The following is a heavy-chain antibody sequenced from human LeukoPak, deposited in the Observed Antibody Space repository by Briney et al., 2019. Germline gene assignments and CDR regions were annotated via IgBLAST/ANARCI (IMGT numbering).Heavy chain of an antibody. J-gene: IGHJ4*02. V-gene: IGHV4-59*08. D-gene: IGHD4-17*01. CDR1: GGSISSYY. CDR2: IYYSGST. CDR3: ARLDVTNTSSLDY. Sequence: SETLSLTCTVSGGSISSYYWSWIRQPPGKGLEWIGYIYYSGSTNYNPSLKSRVTISVDTSKNQFSLKLSSVTAADTAVYYCARLDVTNTSSLDYWGQGTLVTVSS.